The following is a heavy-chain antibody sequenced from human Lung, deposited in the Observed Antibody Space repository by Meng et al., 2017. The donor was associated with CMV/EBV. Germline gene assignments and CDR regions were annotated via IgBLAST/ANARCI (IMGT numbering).Heavy chain of an antibody. D-gene: IGHD4-23*01. CDR2: IRVDESDK. CDR3: AKDDPVVAK. CDR1: GFSFTEYG. Sequence: GGSLRLSCAASGFSFTEYGMHWVRQTPDKGLEWVAFIRVDESDKFYGDSVKGRFTISRDRSRKSLYLQMNSLRTDDTAVYYCAKDDPVVAKWGQGTLVTVSS. V-gene: IGHV3-30*02. J-gene: IGHJ4*02.